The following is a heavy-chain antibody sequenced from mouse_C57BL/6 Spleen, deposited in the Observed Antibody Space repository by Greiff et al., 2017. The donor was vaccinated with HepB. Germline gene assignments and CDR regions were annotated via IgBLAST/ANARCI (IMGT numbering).Heavy chain of an antibody. Sequence: VQLQQSGPGLVQPSQSLSITCTVSGFSLTSYGVHWVRQSPGKGLEWLGVIWSVGSTDYNAAFISRLSISKDNSKSQVFFKMNSLQADDTAIYYCARRPDPWVAMDYWGQGTSVTVSS. V-gene: IGHV2-2*01. J-gene: IGHJ4*01. CDR1: GFSLTSYG. CDR3: ARRPDPWVAMDY. CDR2: IWSVGST.